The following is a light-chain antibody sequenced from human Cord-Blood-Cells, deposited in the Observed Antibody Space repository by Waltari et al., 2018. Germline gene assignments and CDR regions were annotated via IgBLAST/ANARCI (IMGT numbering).Light chain of an antibody. Sequence: DIQMSQSPSTLSASVGDRVTITCRASQSISSWLAWYQQKPGKAPKPLIYDASSLESGGTSRFSGSGSGTEFTLTISSLQPDDFATYYCQQYNSDSWTFGQGTKGEIK. V-gene: IGKV1-5*01. J-gene: IGKJ1*01. CDR2: DAS. CDR3: QQYNSDSWT. CDR1: QSISSW.